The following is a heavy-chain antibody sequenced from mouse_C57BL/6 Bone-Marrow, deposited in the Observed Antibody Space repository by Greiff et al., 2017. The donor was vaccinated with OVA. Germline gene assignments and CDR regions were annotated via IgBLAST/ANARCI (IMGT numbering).Heavy chain of an antibody. V-gene: IGHV1-55*01. Sequence: QVQLQQPGAELVKPGASVKLSCKASGYTFTSYWLTWVKQRPGQGLEWIGDIYPGSGSTNYNEKFKSKATLTVDTSSSTAYMQLSSLTSADSAVYYCAWLPVYYFDYWGQGTTLTVSS. D-gene: IGHD2-2*01. CDR2: IYPGSGST. CDR3: AWLPVYYFDY. CDR1: GYTFTSYW. J-gene: IGHJ2*01.